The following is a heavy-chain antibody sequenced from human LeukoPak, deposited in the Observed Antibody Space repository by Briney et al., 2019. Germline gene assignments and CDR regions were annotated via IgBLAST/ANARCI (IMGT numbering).Heavy chain of an antibody. CDR1: GYSISSGYY. Sequence: PSETLSLTCAVSGYSISSGYYWSWIRLPPGKGLGWIGSIHHSGNTFYNPSLKSRVTISVDTSKNQFSLKMNSVTAADTAVYYCARGISPMDVWGNGTTVTVSS. D-gene: IGHD1-14*01. V-gene: IGHV4-38-2*01. J-gene: IGHJ6*04. CDR3: ARGISPMDV. CDR2: IHHSGNT.